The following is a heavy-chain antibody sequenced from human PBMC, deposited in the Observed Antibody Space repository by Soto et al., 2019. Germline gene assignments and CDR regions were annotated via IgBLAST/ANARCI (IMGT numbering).Heavy chain of an antibody. J-gene: IGHJ5*02. CDR3: ARGVATIGP. V-gene: IGHV4-59*01. D-gene: IGHD5-12*01. CDR1: GDSISSYY. Sequence: KSSETLSLTCTVSGDSISSYYWSWIRQPPGKGLEWIGYIYYSGSTNYNPSLKSRVTISVDTPKNQISLKLTSVTAADTAVYYCARGVATIGPWGQGTLVTVSS. CDR2: IYYSGST.